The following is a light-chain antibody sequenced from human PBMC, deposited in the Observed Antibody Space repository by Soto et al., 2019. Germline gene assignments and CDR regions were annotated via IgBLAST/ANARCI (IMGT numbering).Light chain of an antibody. V-gene: IGKV1-27*01. Sequence: DIQMTQSPSSLSASVGDRVTITCRASQDISNYLAWYQQKPGKVPKLLIYAASSLQSGVPPRFSGSRSGTDFTLTISSLQPEDFATYYCQKYNSDPYTFGQGTKLDIK. CDR2: AAS. CDR3: QKYNSDPYT. CDR1: QDISNY. J-gene: IGKJ2*01.